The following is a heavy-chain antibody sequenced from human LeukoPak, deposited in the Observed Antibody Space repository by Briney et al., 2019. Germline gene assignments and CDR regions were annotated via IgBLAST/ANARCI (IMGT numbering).Heavy chain of an antibody. D-gene: IGHD3-22*01. CDR2: ISYDGSNK. Sequence: GGSLRLSCEASGFTFSSYGIHWVRQAPGKGLEWVAVISYDGSNKYYADSVKGRFTISRDNSKNTLYLQMNSLRAEDTAVYYCAKEPHYYYDSRGYYDYWGQGTLVTVSS. J-gene: IGHJ4*02. CDR3: AKEPHYYYDSRGYYDY. V-gene: IGHV3-30*18. CDR1: GFTFSSYG.